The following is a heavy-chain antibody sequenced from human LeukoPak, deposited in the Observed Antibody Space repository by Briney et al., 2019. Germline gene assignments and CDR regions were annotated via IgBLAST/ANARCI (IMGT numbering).Heavy chain of an antibody. Sequence: RASVKVSCKASGYTFTGYYMHWVRQAPGQGLEWMGWINPNSGGTNYAQKFQGRVTMTRDTSISTAYLQWSSLKASDTAMYYCALLRDGGCGMDVWGQGTTVTVSS. D-gene: IGHD3-16*01. CDR2: INPNSGGT. J-gene: IGHJ6*02. CDR3: ALLRDGGCGMDV. V-gene: IGHV1-2*02. CDR1: GYTFTGYY.